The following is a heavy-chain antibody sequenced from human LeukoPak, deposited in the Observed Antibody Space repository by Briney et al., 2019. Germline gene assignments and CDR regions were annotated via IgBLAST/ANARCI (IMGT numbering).Heavy chain of an antibody. V-gene: IGHV4-39*07. CDR3: ARGRGLAGYYSPPDAFDI. CDR1: GGSISSSNYY. Sequence: SETLSLTYTISGGSISSSNYYWGWIRQPPGKGLEWIGSIYYSGSTYHNPSLKSRVTISVDTSKNQFSLKLSSVTAADTAVYYCARGRGLAGYYSPPDAFDIWGQGTMVTVSS. D-gene: IGHD3-9*01. J-gene: IGHJ3*02. CDR2: IYYSGST.